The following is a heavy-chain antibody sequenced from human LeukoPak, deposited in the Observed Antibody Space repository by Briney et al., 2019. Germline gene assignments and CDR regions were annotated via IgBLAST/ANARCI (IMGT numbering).Heavy chain of an antibody. D-gene: IGHD7-27*01. CDR3: ARGPHWDPHFDY. Sequence: ASVKVSCKASGFTFTAYYMHWVRQAPGQGLEWMGWINPNSGGTNYAQKFQGRVTMTRDTSISTAYMELSRLRSDDTAVYYCARGPHWDPHFDYWGQGTLVTASS. J-gene: IGHJ4*02. CDR2: INPNSGGT. CDR1: GFTFTAYY. V-gene: IGHV1-2*02.